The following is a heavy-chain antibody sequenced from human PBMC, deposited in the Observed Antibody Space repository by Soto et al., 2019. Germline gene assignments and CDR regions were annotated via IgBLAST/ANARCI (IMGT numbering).Heavy chain of an antibody. CDR2: INPSGGST. D-gene: IGHD3-9*01. J-gene: IGHJ5*02. CDR1: GYTFTSYY. CDR3: ARSSDILTGWDGFDP. Sequence: QVQLVQSGAEMKKPGASVKVSCKASGYTFTSYYMHWVRQAPGQGLEWMGIINPSGGSTSYAQKFRGRVTMTRDTSTSTVYMELSSLRSEDTAVYYCARSSDILTGWDGFDPWGQGTLVTVSS. V-gene: IGHV1-46*01.